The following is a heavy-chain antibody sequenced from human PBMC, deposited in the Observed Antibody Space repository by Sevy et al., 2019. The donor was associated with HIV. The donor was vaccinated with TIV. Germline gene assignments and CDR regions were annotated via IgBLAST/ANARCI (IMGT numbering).Heavy chain of an antibody. Sequence: GSLRLSCAASGFTFSTYAMNWVRQAPVKGLEWVSSISGSGRYTYYADSVEGRFTISRDSSKNTLYLQMNSLRADDTSVYYCAKGFCSGGSCPRDYYYYGMDVWGQGTTVTVSS. J-gene: IGHJ6*02. CDR1: GFTFSTYA. D-gene: IGHD2-15*01. CDR3: AKGFCSGGSCPRDYYYYGMDV. V-gene: IGHV3-23*01. CDR2: ISGSGRYT.